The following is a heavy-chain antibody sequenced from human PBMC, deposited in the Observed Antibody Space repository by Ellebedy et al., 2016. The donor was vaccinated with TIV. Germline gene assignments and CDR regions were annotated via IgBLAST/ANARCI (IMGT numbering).Heavy chain of an antibody. V-gene: IGHV4-34*01. Sequence: SETLSLTXAVYGGSFSRYYWSTIRQLPGKGLEWIGEINHSGSTNYNPSLKSRVTISVDTSKNQFSLKLSSVTAEDTAVYYCARVSQNWNHGEYYYYMDVWGKGTTFTVSS. CDR3: ARVSQNWNHGEYYYYMDV. D-gene: IGHD1-14*01. CDR2: INHSGST. J-gene: IGHJ6*03. CDR1: GGSFSRYY.